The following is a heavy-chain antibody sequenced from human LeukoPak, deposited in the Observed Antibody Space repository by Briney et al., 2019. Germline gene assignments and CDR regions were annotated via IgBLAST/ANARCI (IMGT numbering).Heavy chain of an antibody. J-gene: IGHJ5*02. CDR3: ARRSNLNWFDP. V-gene: IGHV4-34*01. CDR2: INHSGST. Sequence: SETPSLTCADYGGSFSGYYWSWIRQPPGKGLEWIGEINHSGSTNYNPSLKSRVTISVDTSKNQFSLKLSSVTAADTAVYYCARRSNLNWFDPWGQGTLVTVSS. CDR1: GGSFSGYY.